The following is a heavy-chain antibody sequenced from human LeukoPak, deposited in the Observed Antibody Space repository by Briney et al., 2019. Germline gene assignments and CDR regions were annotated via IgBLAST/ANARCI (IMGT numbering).Heavy chain of an antibody. CDR1: GYTFTGYY. CDR2: INPNSGGT. D-gene: IGHD2-2*01. CDR3: ARDSGGDIVVVPAAKGFDY. J-gene: IGHJ4*02. V-gene: IGHV1-2*04. Sequence: ASVKVSCKASGYTFTGYYMHWVRQAPGQGLEWMGWINPNSGGTNYAQKFQGWVTMTRDTSISTAYMELSRLRSDDTAVYYCARDSGGDIVVVPAAKGFDYWGQGTLVTVSS.